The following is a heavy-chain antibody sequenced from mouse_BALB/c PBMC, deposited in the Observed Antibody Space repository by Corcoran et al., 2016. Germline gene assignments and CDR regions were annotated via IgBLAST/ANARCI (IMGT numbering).Heavy chain of an antibody. CDR3: AGNYSYAMYY. Sequence: EVQLQQSGAELVKPGASVKLSCTASGFNIKDTYMHWVKQRPEQGLEWIGRSETANGNNKYDPKFQSKATITADTSSNIAYLQLISMTSEDTAGYYGAGNYSYAMYYWGQGTSVTVSS. V-gene: IGHV14-3*02. J-gene: IGHJ4*01. CDR1: GFNIKDTY. D-gene: IGHD2-1*01. CDR2: SETANGNN.